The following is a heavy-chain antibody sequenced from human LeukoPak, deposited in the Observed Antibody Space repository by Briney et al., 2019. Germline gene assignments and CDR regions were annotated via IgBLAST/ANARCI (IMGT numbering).Heavy chain of an antibody. V-gene: IGHV1-8*01. CDR2: MNPNSGNR. CDR1: GYTFNSYD. J-gene: IGHJ5*02. D-gene: IGHD3-3*01. Sequence: ASVKVSCKASGYTFNSYDINWVRQATGQGLEWMGWMNPNSGNRGFAQKFQGRVTMTRNTSISTAYMELSSLRSEDTAVYYCARGPYYDFWSGYYLNWFDPWGQGTLVTVPS. CDR3: ARGPYYDFWSGYYLNWFDP.